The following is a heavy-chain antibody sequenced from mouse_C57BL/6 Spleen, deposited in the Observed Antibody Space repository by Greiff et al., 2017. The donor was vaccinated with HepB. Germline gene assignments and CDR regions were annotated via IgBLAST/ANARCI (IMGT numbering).Heavy chain of an antibody. J-gene: IGHJ3*01. V-gene: IGHV1-18*01. D-gene: IGHD2-4*01. CDR1: GYTFTDYN. CDR3: ARGADYDYGSWFAY. CDR2: INPNNGGT. Sequence: EVQLQQSGPELVKPGASVKIPCKASGYTFTDYNMDWVKQSHGKSLEWIGDINPNNGGTIYNQKFKGKATLTVDKSSSTAYMELRSLTSEDTAVYYCARGADYDYGSWFAYWGQGTLVTVSA.